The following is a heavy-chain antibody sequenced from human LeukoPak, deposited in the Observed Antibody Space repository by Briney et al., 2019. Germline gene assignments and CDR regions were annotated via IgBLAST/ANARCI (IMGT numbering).Heavy chain of an antibody. CDR1: GGSISSYY. V-gene: IGHV4-59*08. Sequence: PSETLSLTCTVSGGSISSYYWSWIRQPPGKGLEWIGYIYYSGSTNYNPSLKSRVTISVDTSKNLFSLKLSSVTAADTAVYYCGGHHYDNSGYSYWGQGTLVTVSS. CDR3: GGHHYDNSGYSY. CDR2: IYYSGST. D-gene: IGHD3-22*01. J-gene: IGHJ4*02.